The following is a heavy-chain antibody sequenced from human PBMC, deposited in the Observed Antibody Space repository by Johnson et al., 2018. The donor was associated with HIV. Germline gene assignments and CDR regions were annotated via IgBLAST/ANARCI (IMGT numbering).Heavy chain of an antibody. CDR2: IRYDGCNK. D-gene: IGHD4-17*01. CDR1: GFTFSSYG. J-gene: IGHJ3*02. CDR3: AKDLRTVKAFDI. V-gene: IGHV3-30*02. Sequence: QVQLVESGGGVVQPGGSLRLSCAASGFTFSSYGMHCVRQAPGKGLEWVAFIRYDGCNKYYADSVKGRFTISRDNSKNTLYLQMNSLRAEDTAVYYCAKDLRTVKAFDIWGQGTMVTVSS.